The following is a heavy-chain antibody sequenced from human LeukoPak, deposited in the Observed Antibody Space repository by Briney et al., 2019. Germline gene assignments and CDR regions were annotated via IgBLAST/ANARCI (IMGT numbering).Heavy chain of an antibody. D-gene: IGHD6-13*01. CDR3: ARHEFGSSLDY. V-gene: IGHV4-59*08. CDR2: IYYSGST. J-gene: IGHJ4*02. Sequence: SETLSLTCTVSGGSISSYYWSWIRQPPGKGLEWIGYIYYSGSTNYNPSLKSRVTISVDTSKNQFSLKLSSVTAADTAVYYCARHEFGSSLDYWGQGTLVTASS. CDR1: GGSISSYY.